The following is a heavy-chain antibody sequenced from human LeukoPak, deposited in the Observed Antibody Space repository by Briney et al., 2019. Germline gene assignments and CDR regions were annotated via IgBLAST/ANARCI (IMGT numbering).Heavy chain of an antibody. J-gene: IGHJ4*02. Sequence: PGGSLRLSCAASGFTVSSNYMSWVRQAPGKGLEWVSYISSSGSTIFYADSPKGRFTISRDNAKNSLYLQMNSLRAEDTAVYYCTRESGATPNTYWGQGTLVTVSS. CDR1: GFTVSSNY. CDR2: ISSSGSTI. V-gene: IGHV3-48*01. D-gene: IGHD1-26*01. CDR3: TRESGATPNTY.